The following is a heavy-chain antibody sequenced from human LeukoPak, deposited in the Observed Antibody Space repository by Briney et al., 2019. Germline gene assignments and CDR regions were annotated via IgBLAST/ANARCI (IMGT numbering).Heavy chain of an antibody. D-gene: IGHD2-15*01. CDR1: GYTFTSYA. CDR3: ARMACSGGNCFFDI. V-gene: IGHV1-3*01. J-gene: IGHJ3*02. CDR2: INAGNGNT. Sequence: GASVKVSCKASGYTFTSYAMHWVRQAPGQRLEWMGWINAGNGNTKYSQKFQGRVTITRDTSASTAYMELSSLRSEDTAVFYCARMACSGGNCFFDIWGQGTMVTVSS.